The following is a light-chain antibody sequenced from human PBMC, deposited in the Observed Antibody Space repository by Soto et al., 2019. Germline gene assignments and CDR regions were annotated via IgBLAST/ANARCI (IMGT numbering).Light chain of an antibody. J-gene: IGKJ5*01. Sequence: EIVLTQSPVSVSLSSGERATLSCRASQAISSTSLAWYQQKPGQAPRLLIYGASTSATGIPDRFSGSGSGTDFTLTISRLEPEDFAVYYCQQYGRSTPITFGQGTRLEIK. V-gene: IGKV3-20*01. CDR2: GAS. CDR3: QQYGRSTPIT. CDR1: QAISSTS.